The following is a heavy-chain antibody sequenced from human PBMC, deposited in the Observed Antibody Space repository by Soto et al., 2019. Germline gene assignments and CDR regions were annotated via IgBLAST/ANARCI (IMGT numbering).Heavy chain of an antibody. D-gene: IGHD1-26*01. CDR2: IDSSGYIT. CDR3: AKDLGANGVGATINY. J-gene: IGHJ4*01. V-gene: IGHV3-23*01. CDR1: GFTFSSYA. Sequence: EAQLLESGGGLVQPGGSLRLSCAASGFTFSSYAMSWVRQAPGKGLEWVSTIDSSGYITNYADSVKGRFTISRDNSNKLYLQMNSLRVEDTATYFCAKDLGANGVGATINYWGHGTLVTVSS.